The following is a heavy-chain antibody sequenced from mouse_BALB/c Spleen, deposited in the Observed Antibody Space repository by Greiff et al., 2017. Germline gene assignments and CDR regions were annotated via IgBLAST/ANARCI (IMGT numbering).Heavy chain of an antibody. CDR3: ARSGYYGSSYGYFDY. CDR2: INPGSGGT. CDR1: GYAFTNYL. D-gene: IGHD1-1*01. J-gene: IGHJ2*01. Sequence: QVQLKQSGAELVRPGTSVKVSCKASGYAFTNYLIEWVKQRPGQGLEWIGVINPGSGGTNYNEKFKGKATLTADKSSSTAYMQLSSLTSDDSAVYFCARSGYYGSSYGYFDYWGQGTTLTVSS. V-gene: IGHV1-54*01.